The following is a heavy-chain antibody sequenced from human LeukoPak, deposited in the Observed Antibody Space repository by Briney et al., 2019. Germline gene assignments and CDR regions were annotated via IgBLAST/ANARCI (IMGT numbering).Heavy chain of an antibody. CDR3: ASHPGYDFWSGYSY. CDR1: GFTFSSYW. D-gene: IGHD3-3*01. V-gene: IGHV3-74*01. J-gene: IGHJ4*02. CDR2: IQTDGSST. Sequence: GGSLRLSCAASGFTFSSYWMHWVRQAPGKGLVWVSRIQTDGSSTTYADSVKGRFTISRDNAKNTLYLQMNSLRAEDTAVYYCASHPGYDFWSGYSYWGQGTLVTVSS.